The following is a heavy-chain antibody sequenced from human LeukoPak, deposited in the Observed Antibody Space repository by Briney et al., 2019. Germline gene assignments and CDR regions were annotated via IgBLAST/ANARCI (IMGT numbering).Heavy chain of an antibody. D-gene: IGHD5-18*01. Sequence: RGESLKISCKGSGYSFTSYWIGWVRQMPGKGLEWMGIIYPGDSDTRYSPSFQGQVTISADKSISTAYLQWSSLKASDTAMYYCARQRRNSYGYYYYYYMDVWGKGTTVTVSS. J-gene: IGHJ6*03. CDR2: IYPGDSDT. V-gene: IGHV5-51*01. CDR1: GYSFTSYW. CDR3: ARQRRNSYGYYYYYYMDV.